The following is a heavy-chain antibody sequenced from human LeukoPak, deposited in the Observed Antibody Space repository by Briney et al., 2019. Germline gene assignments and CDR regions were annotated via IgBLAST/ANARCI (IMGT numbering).Heavy chain of an antibody. CDR2: IFYTGSI. CDR3: ARGRGYDPVVFYFDS. J-gene: IGHJ4*02. V-gene: IGHV4-39*07. CDR1: GFPFSSHGM. D-gene: IGHD1-1*01. Sequence: PGGSLRLSCAGSGFPFSSHGMNWVRQAPGKGLEWIGSIFYTGSIYYNPSLKSRVTFFEDSSKNQFSLQLSSVTAADTAVYYCARGRGYDPVVFYFDSWGQGNLVIVSS.